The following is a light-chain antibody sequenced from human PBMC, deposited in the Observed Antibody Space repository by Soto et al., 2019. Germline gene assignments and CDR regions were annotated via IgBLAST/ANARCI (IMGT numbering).Light chain of an antibody. CDR1: QDVSDY. V-gene: IGKV1-9*01. CDR3: QYLNGAPTIT. Sequence: DIQLTQSPSFLSASVGDRVTIPCRASQDVSDYLAWYQHAPGKAPNLLLYAAYTLQSGVPSRFSGSGSGTEFSLTIASLQPEDFATYYCQYLNGAPTITFGQGTRLDIK. CDR2: AAY. J-gene: IGKJ5*01.